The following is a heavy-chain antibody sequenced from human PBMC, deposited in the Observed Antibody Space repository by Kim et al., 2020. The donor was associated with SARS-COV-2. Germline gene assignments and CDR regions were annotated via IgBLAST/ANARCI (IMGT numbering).Heavy chain of an antibody. V-gene: IGHV3-30*18. CDR1: GFTFSSYG. D-gene: IGHD3-10*01. CDR3: AKERVLLWFGETGLGDY. CDR2: ISYDGSNK. Sequence: GGSLRLSCAASGFTFSSYGMHWVRQAPGKGLEWVAVISYDGSNKYYADSVKGRFTISRDNSKNTLYLQMNSLRAEDTAVYYCAKERVLLWFGETGLGDYWGQGTLVTVSS. J-gene: IGHJ4*02.